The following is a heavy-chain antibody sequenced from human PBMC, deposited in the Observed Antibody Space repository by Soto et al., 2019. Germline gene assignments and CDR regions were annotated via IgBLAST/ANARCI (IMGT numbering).Heavy chain of an antibody. D-gene: IGHD3-3*01. CDR3: ARSDRPDSTVIINLWGTYYYYGMDV. CDR1: GYPFSSYG. Sequence: GXSVKGSCKAAGYPFSSYGISWVRQAPGQGLEWMGWISAYNGNTNYAQKLQGRVTMTTDTSTSTAYMELRSLRSDDTAVYYCARSDRPDSTVIINLWGTYYYYGMDVWGQGTTVTVSS. J-gene: IGHJ6*02. CDR2: ISAYNGNT. V-gene: IGHV1-18*01.